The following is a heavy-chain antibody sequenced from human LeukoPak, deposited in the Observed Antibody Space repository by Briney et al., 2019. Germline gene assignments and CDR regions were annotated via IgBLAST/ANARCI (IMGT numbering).Heavy chain of an antibody. CDR1: GFPFSAYW. CDR2: VSGDGETT. J-gene: IGHJ4*02. Sequence: GGSLRLSCATSGFPFSAYWMHWVRQAPGKGLVWVSRVSGDGETTVYADSVKGRFTISRDNARNTLYLQMSSLRVDDTAVYYCTRDLSPAHFWGQGTLVTVSS. D-gene: IGHD2/OR15-2a*01. CDR3: TRDLSPAHF. V-gene: IGHV3-74*01.